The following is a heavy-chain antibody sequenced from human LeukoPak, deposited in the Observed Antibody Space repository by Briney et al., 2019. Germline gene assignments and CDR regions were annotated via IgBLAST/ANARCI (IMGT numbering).Heavy chain of an antibody. CDR2: IIPILGIA. CDR1: GGTFSSYA. J-gene: IGHJ5*02. CDR3: ATSPYDYGDLTNWFDP. Sequence: SVKVSCKASGGTFSSYAISWVRQAPGQGLEWMGRIIPILGIANYAQKFQGRVTITADKSTSTAYMELSSLRSEDTAVYYCATSPYDYGDLTNWFDPWGQGTLVTVSS. D-gene: IGHD4-17*01. V-gene: IGHV1-69*04.